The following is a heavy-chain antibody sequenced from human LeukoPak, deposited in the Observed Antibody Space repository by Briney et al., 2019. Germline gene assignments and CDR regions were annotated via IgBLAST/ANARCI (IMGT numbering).Heavy chain of an antibody. CDR3: ASGTTDAYKYFDY. V-gene: IGHV1-69*13. CDR2: IIPIFGTP. J-gene: IGHJ4*02. D-gene: IGHD5-24*01. Sequence: GASVKVSCKASGGTFINYAISWVRQAPGQGLEWKGGIIPIFGTPNYAQNFQGRVTITADGSTSTAYMELSSLTSEDTAVYYCASGTTDAYKYFDYWGQGTLVTVSS. CDR1: GGTFINYA.